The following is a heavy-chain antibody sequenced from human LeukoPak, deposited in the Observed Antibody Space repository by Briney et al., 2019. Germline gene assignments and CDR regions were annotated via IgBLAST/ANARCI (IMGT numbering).Heavy chain of an antibody. CDR3: AHRTHIYGLDY. D-gene: IGHD4-17*01. CDR2: IYWDDDK. J-gene: IGHJ4*02. Sequence: SGPTLVKPTQTLTLTCTFSGYSPSTSGVGVGWIRQPPGKALEWLALIYWDDDKRYSPSLKSRLTITKDTSKNQVVPTMTNMDPVDTATYYCAHRTHIYGLDYWGQGTLVTVSS. CDR1: GYSPSTSGVG. V-gene: IGHV2-5*02.